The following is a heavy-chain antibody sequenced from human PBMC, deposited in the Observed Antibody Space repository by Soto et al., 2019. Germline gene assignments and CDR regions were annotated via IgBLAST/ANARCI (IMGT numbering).Heavy chain of an antibody. CDR3: ARGQFHHVSNYYYALDV. CDR1: GGTFSSYA. V-gene: IGHV1-69*01. J-gene: IGHJ6*02. Sequence: QVQLVQSGAEVKKPGSSVKVSCTASGGTFSSYAISWVRQAPGQGLEWMGGFIPMFNRPHSARKFQGRVTITADESTSSAYMDQSSLRSEDTAVYYCARGQFHHVSNYYYALDVWGQGTTVTVSS. CDR2: FIPMFNRP.